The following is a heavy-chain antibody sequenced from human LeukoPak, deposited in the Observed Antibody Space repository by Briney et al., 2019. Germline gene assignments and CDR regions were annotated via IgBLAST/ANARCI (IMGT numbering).Heavy chain of an antibody. J-gene: IGHJ3*02. D-gene: IGHD6-25*01. V-gene: IGHV3-74*01. CDR2: INSDGSST. CDR3: ARRSAAKDAFDI. CDR1: GFTFSSYW. Sequence: GGSLILSCAAPGFTFSSYWMHWVRQAPGKGLVWVSRINSDGSSTSYADSVKGRFTISRDNAKNTLYLQMNSLRAEDTAVYYCARRSAAKDAFDIWGQGTMVTVSS.